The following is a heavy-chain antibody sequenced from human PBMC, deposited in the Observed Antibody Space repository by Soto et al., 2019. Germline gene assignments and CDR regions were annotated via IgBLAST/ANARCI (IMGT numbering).Heavy chain of an antibody. CDR1: GMTFINHS. CDR2: VSESGSVT. CDR3: VPGSSGTRGEDS. Sequence: LSCVSSGMTFINHSMTWVRQAPGKGLEWVSTVSESGSVTYYADSVKGRFTISRDNSKNTLYLQLTNLRVEDTAVYYCVPGSSGTRGEDSWGPGALVTVSS. J-gene: IGHJ4*02. V-gene: IGHV3-23*01. D-gene: IGHD1-1*01.